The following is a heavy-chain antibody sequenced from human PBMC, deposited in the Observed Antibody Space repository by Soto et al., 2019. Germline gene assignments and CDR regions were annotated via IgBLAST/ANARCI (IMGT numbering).Heavy chain of an antibody. Sequence: PSETLSLTCTVSGGSLNNYYWTWIRQPPGKGLEWIGYVHYGGTTTYNPSLRSRVAISLDSSTSQFSLKLASVTAADTAAYYCARWVVTAMVGRYYFDYWGQGTLVTVSS. J-gene: IGHJ4*02. CDR1: GGSLNNYY. CDR2: VHYGGTT. V-gene: IGHV4-59*01. CDR3: ARWVVTAMVGRYYFDY. D-gene: IGHD5-18*01.